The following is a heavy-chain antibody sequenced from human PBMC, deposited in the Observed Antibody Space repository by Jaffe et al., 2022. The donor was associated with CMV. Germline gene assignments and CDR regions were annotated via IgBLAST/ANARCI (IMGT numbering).Heavy chain of an antibody. V-gene: IGHV4-34*01. CDR3: ARSRGWRFDP. Sequence: QVQLQQWGAGLLKPSETLSLTCAVYGGSFSGYYWSWIRQPPGKGLEWIGEINHSGSTNYNPSLKSRVTISVDTSKNQFSLKLSSVTAADTAVYYCARSRGWRFDPWGQGTLVTVSS. CDR2: INHSGST. CDR1: GGSFSGYY. J-gene: IGHJ5*02.